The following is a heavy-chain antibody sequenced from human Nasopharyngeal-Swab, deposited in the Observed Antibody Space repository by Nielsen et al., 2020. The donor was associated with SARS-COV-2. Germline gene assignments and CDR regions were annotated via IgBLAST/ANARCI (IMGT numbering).Heavy chain of an antibody. Sequence: SEPLSLTSGVYGGSVIGRSWSWIRQPPGRGLEWIGDLTHDGSTTYNASFRGRSAITSDRSSNQVSLRVNSMTAADSAIYFCARGGLSYYYYPLDVWGQGTTVTVSS. J-gene: IGHJ6*02. CDR3: ARGGLSYYYYPLDV. CDR2: LTHDGST. D-gene: IGHD2-21*01. CDR1: GGSVIGRS. V-gene: IGHV4-34*01.